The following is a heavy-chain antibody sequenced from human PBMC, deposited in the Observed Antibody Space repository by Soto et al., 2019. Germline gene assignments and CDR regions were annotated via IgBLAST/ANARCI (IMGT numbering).Heavy chain of an antibody. D-gene: IGHD3-16*02. CDR1: GGSISSYY. CDR3: MVITFGGVIVDWPDY. V-gene: IGHV4-59*05. J-gene: IGHJ4*02. Sequence: PSETLSLTCTVSGGSISSYYWSWIRQPPGKGLEWIGSIYYSGSTYYNPSLKSRVTISVDTSKNQFSLKLSSVTAADTAVYYCMVITFGGVIVDWPDYWGQGTLVTVSS. CDR2: IYYSGST.